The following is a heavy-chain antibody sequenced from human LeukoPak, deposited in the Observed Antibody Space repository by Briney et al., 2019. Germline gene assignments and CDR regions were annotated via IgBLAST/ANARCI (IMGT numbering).Heavy chain of an antibody. CDR2: IYTSGST. Sequence: SETLSLTCTVSGGSISSYYWSWIRQPPGKGLEWIGYIYTSGSTNYNPSLKSRVTISVDTSKNQFSLKLTSVTTADTAVYYCARNRGFCSGGSCYGWFDPWGQGTLVLVSS. J-gene: IGHJ5*02. CDR1: GGSISSYY. D-gene: IGHD2-15*01. V-gene: IGHV4-4*09. CDR3: ARNRGFCSGGSCYGWFDP.